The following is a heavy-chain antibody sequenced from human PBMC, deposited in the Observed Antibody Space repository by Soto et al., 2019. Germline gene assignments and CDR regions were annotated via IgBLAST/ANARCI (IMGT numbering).Heavy chain of an antibody. D-gene: IGHD3-3*01. CDR1: GGSISSSSYY. Sequence: SETLSLTCTVSGGSISSSSYYWGWIRQPPGKGLEWIGSIYYSGSTYYNPSLKSRVTISVDTSKNQFSLKLSSVTAADTAVYYCARHPVSSLRFLEWLLSETFDYLGQGTLVTAPQ. V-gene: IGHV4-39*01. J-gene: IGHJ4*02. CDR2: IYYSGST. CDR3: ARHPVSSLRFLEWLLSETFDY.